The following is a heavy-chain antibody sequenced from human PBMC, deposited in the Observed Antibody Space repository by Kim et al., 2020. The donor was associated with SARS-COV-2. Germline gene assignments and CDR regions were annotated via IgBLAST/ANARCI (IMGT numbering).Heavy chain of an antibody. D-gene: IGHD6-6*01. CDR1: GGSISSSSYY. J-gene: IGHJ3*02. V-gene: IGHV4-39*01. Sequence: SETLSLTCTVSGGSISSSSYYWGWIRQPPGKGLEWIGSIYYSGSTYYNPSLKSRVTISVDTSKNQFSLKLSSVTAADTAVYYCARTLIASRHRDAFDIWGQGTMVTVSS. CDR2: IYYSGST. CDR3: ARTLIASRHRDAFDI.